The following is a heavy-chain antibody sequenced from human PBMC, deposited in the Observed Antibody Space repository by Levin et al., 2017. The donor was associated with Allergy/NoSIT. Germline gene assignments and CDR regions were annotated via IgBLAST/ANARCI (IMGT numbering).Heavy chain of an antibody. J-gene: IGHJ4*02. CDR2: IYYSGST. D-gene: IGHD3-3*01. Sequence: SETLSLTCTVADVSISSGGYYWNWIRQHPGKGLEWIGYIYYSGSTYYNPSLKSRVTISVDTSKNQFSLKLSSVTAADTAVYYCARGTRTIFGVIYFDYWGQGTLVTVSS. V-gene: IGHV4-31*03. CDR3: ARGTRTIFGVIYFDY. CDR1: DVSISSGGYY.